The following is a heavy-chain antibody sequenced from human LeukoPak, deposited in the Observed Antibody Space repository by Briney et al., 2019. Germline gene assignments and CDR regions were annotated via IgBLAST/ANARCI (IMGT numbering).Heavy chain of an antibody. CDR3: ARASRPSNSWFDR. D-gene: IGHD6-6*01. CDR2: IHERGST. Sequence: SETLSLTCGVSGHSFSSDSFWGWIRQPPGQGLEWIGSIHERGSTFYNPSLKSRVTISIDTSKNQFSLNVNSVTAADTAAYYCARASRPSNSWFDRWGQGTVVTVSS. V-gene: IGHV4-38-2*01. CDR1: GHSFSSDSF. J-gene: IGHJ5*02.